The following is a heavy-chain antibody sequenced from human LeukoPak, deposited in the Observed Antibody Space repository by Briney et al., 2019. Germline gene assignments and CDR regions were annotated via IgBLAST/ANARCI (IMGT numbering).Heavy chain of an antibody. J-gene: IGHJ4*02. CDR1: GGTFVSYA. D-gene: IGHD6-19*01. CDR3: ALFDSEYSSGPPRDY. V-gene: IGHV1-69*13. CDR2: ITPIFGSA. Sequence: SVKVSCKASGGTFVSYAISWVRQAPGQGLEWMGGITPIFGSANYAQKFQDRVTITADESTTTAYMEVSSLRSEDTAVYYCALFDSEYSSGPPRDYWGQGTLVTVSS.